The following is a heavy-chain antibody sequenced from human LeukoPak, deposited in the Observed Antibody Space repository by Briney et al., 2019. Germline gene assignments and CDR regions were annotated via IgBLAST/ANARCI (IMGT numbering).Heavy chain of an antibody. V-gene: IGHV3-23*01. CDR3: AKDPNGDYVDAFDT. CDR2: IGITSEYI. Sequence: GGSLRLSCAASGFTITAYAMSWVRQSPGKGLEWVSGIGITSEYIHYADSVKGRFTISRDNSKNTVYLEMSSLRAEDAAVYYCAKDPNGDYVDAFDTWGQGTMVIVSS. D-gene: IGHD4-17*01. J-gene: IGHJ3*02. CDR1: GFTITAYA.